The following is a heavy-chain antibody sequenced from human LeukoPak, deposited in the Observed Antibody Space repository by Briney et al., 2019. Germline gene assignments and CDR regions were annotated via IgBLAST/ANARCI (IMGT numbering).Heavy chain of an antibody. CDR1: GGTFSSYA. D-gene: IGHD6-19*01. Sequence: SVKVSCKASGGTFSSYAISWVRQAPGQGLEWMGGIIPIFGTANYAQKFQGRVTITADKSTSTAYMELSSLRSEDTAVYYCARFTPYSSGWYGDYWGQGTLVTVSS. CDR3: ARFTPYSSGWYGDY. J-gene: IGHJ4*02. V-gene: IGHV1-69*06. CDR2: IIPIFGTA.